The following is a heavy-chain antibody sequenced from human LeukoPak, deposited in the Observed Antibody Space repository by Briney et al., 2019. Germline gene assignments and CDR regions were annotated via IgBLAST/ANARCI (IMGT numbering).Heavy chain of an antibody. CDR1: GYNFGGYY. CDR2: ISPKGDET. V-gene: IGHV1-2*02. D-gene: IGHD2-15*01. J-gene: IGHJ4*02. Sequence: ASVKVSCESSGYNFGGYYIRWVRQVPGLGLEWMGWISPKGDETKYAQKFQGRLTVTRDTSISTTYMDLSGLRSDDTAVYYCARGDMYFQDSSYRSLDHWGQGTLVTVSS. CDR3: ARGDMYFQDSSYRSLDH.